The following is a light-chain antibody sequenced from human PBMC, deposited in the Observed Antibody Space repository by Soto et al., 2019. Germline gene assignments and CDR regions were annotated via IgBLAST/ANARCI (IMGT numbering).Light chain of an antibody. CDR3: SSYTTSSPHVV. V-gene: IGLV2-14*01. J-gene: IGLJ2*01. CDR2: DVS. CDR1: SSDVGGYNY. Sequence: QSALTQPASVSGAPGQSITISCTGTSSDVGGYNYVSWYQQHPGKAPKLMIYDVSNRPSGLSNRFSGSKSGNTASLTISGLQAGDEADYYCSSYTTSSPHVVFGGGTKLTVL.